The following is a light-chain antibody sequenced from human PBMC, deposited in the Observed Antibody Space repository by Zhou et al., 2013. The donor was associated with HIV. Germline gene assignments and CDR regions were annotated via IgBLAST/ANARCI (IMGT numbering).Light chain of an antibody. CDR2: DVS. J-gene: IGLJ3*02. V-gene: IGLV2-14*03. CDR3: CSYTRSSTWL. Sequence: QSALTQPASVSGSPGQSITISCTGTKSDVGGYNFVSWYQQHPGKAPKFLIYDVSNRPSGVSDRFSGSKSGNTASLTISGLQAEDEADYYCCSYTRSSTWLFGGGTKLTVL. CDR1: KSDVGGYNF.